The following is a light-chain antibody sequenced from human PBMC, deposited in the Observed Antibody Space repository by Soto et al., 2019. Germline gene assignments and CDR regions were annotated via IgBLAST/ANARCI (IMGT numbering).Light chain of an antibody. CDR1: QSVITY. Sequence: ESVLMQSPGTLSLSPGERATHSCRASQSVITYLAWYQQKPGQAPRLLIYGASSRATGIPDRFSGSGSGTDFTLTISRLEPEDVAVYYCQQYGSTPLTFGGGTKVDIK. CDR3: QQYGSTPLT. J-gene: IGKJ4*01. V-gene: IGKV3-20*01. CDR2: GAS.